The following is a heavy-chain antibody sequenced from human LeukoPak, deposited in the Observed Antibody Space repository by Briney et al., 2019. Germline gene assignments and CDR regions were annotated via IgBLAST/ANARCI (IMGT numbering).Heavy chain of an antibody. CDR1: GGSISSYY. D-gene: IGHD3-3*01. V-gene: IGHV4-59*01. Sequence: PSETLSLTCTVSGGSISSYYWSWIRQPPGKGLEWIGYIYYSGNTNYNPSLKSRVTISVDTSKNQFSLKLNSVTAADTAVYYCARADGWSGSHGRFDYWGQGTLVTVSS. CDR3: ARADGWSGSHGRFDY. J-gene: IGHJ4*02. CDR2: IYYSGNT.